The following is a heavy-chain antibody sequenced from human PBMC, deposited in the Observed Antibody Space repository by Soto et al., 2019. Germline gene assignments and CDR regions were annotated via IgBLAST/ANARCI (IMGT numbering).Heavy chain of an antibody. CDR1: GYSFTSYW. J-gene: IGHJ4*02. V-gene: IGHV5-10-1*01. Sequence: GESLKISCKGSGYSFTSYWISWVRQMPGKGLEWMGRIGPSDSYTNYSPSFQGHVTISADKSISTAYLQWSSLKASDTAMYYCARSGGEYYDSSGYYYAQRYWGQGTLVTVSS. CDR3: ARSGGEYYDSSGYYYAQRY. CDR2: IGPSDSYT. D-gene: IGHD3-22*01.